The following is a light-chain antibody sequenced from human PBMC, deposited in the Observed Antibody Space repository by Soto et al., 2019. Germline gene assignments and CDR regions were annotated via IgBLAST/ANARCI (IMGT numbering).Light chain of an antibody. CDR1: SRDVGGYHY. CDR2: DVS. J-gene: IGLJ3*02. V-gene: IGLV2-14*03. Sequence: QSALTQPASVSVSPGQSVTISCTGTSRDVGGYHYVSWYQQHPGKAPKPMIYDVSNQPSGASNRFSGSKSGNTAALTISGAQPEDEADYYCCFYTSSGTLVFGGGTKLTVL. CDR3: CFYTSSGTLV.